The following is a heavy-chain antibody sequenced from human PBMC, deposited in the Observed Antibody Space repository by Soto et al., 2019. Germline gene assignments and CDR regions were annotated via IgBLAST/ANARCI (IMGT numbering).Heavy chain of an antibody. D-gene: IGHD5-18*01. Sequence: EVQLLESGGGLVQPGGSLRLSCAASGFTFSSYAMSWVRQAPGKGLEWVSAISGSGGSTYYADSVKGRFTISRDNSKNTLYLQMNSLRAEDTAVYYCAKGQTYSYGYYYYYGMDVWGQGTTVTVSS. CDR1: GFTFSSYA. J-gene: IGHJ6*02. V-gene: IGHV3-23*01. CDR3: AKGQTYSYGYYYYYGMDV. CDR2: ISGSGGST.